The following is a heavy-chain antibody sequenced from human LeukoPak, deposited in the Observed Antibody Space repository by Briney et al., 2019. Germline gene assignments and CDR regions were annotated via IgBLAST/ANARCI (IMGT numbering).Heavy chain of an antibody. CDR1: GFTVSSNY. D-gene: IGHD3-10*01. V-gene: IGHV3-66*01. CDR3: ARVRGILANWFDP. Sequence: GGSLRLSCAASGFTVSSNYMSWVRQAPGRGLEWVSVIYSGGSTYYADSVKGRFTISRDNSKNTLYLQMNSLRAEDTAVYYCARVRGILANWFDPWGQGTLVTVSS. CDR2: IYSGGST. J-gene: IGHJ5*02.